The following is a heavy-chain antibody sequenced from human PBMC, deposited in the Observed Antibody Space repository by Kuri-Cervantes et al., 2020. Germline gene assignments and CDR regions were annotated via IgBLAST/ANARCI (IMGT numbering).Heavy chain of an antibody. V-gene: IGHV1-8*01. J-gene: IGHJ6*02. Sequence: ASVKVSCKASGYTFSSYDINRVRQATGQGLEWMGWMNPDTGNTGYAQKFQGRVTMTRTTSITTAYMELCSLRSGDTAVYYCARGGGMDVWGQGTTVTVSS. CDR1: GYTFSSYD. CDR3: ARGGGMDV. CDR2: MNPDTGNT.